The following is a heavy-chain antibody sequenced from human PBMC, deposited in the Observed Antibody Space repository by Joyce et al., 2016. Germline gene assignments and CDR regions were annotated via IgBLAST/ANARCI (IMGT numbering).Heavy chain of an antibody. V-gene: IGHV3-21*01. CDR2: INSGTTYK. CDR3: ARDLGYFDY. J-gene: IGHJ4*02. CDR1: GYTFSNYN. Sequence: EVHLVESGGGLVKPGGSLRLSCAPSGYTFSNYNMNWVSQAPGKGLEWVSSINSGTTYKYYADSVQGRFTISRDNAKNSLYLQMNSLRAEDTAVYYCARDLGYFDYWGQGTLVTVSS.